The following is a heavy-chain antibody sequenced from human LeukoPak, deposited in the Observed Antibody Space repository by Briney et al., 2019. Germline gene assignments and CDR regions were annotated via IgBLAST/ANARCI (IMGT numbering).Heavy chain of an antibody. V-gene: IGHV3-30*02. CDR3: AKDRVYGDYYFDY. D-gene: IGHD4-17*01. Sequence: PGGSLRLSCAASGFTFSSYGMHWVRQAPGKGLEWVAFIRYDGSNKYYADSVKGRFTISRDNSKNTLYLQMNSLRAEDTAVYYCAKDRVYGDYYFDYWDQGTLVTVSS. CDR1: GFTFSSYG. J-gene: IGHJ4*02. CDR2: IRYDGSNK.